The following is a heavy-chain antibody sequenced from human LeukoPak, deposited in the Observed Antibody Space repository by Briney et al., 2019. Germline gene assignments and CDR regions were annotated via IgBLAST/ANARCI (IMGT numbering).Heavy chain of an antibody. D-gene: IGHD6-13*01. Sequence: GASVKVSCKASGYTFTSYDINWVRQATGQGLEWMGWMNPNSGNTGYAQKFQGRVTMTTDTSTSTAYMELRSLRSDDTAVYYCARDQGIAAAPPTYWGQGTLVTVSS. J-gene: IGHJ4*02. V-gene: IGHV1-8*01. CDR1: GYTFTSYD. CDR3: ARDQGIAAAPPTY. CDR2: MNPNSGNT.